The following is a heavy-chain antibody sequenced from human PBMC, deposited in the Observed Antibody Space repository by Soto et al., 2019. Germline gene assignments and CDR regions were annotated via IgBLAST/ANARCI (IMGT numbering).Heavy chain of an antibody. J-gene: IGHJ4*02. CDR2: IYYSGST. CDR1: GGSISSGGYY. Sequence: SETLSLTCTVSGGSISSGGYYWSWIRQHPGKGLEWIGYIYYSGSTYYNPSLKSRVTISVDTSKNQFSLKLSSVTAADTAVYYCARVERDYYGSGSLDYWGQGTLVTVSS. CDR3: ARVERDYYGSGSLDY. V-gene: IGHV4-31*03. D-gene: IGHD3-10*01.